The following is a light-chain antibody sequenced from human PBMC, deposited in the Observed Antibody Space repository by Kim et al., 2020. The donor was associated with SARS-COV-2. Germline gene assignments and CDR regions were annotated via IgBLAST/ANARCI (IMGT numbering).Light chain of an antibody. CDR1: QSLLHSNGYNY. V-gene: IGKV2-28*01. Sequence: DIVMTQSPLSLPVTPGEPASISCRSSQSLLHSNGYNYLDWYLQKPGQSPQLLIYLGSNRASGVPDRFSGSGSGTDFTLKISRVEAEDVGVYYCRQVLQTPTFGQGTKVDIK. J-gene: IGKJ1*01. CDR2: LGS. CDR3: RQVLQTPT.